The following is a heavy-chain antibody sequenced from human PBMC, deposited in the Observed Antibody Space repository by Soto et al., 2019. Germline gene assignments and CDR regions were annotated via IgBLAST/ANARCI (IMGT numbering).Heavy chain of an antibody. Sequence: PSETLSLTCTVSGGSISSYYWSWIRQPPGKGLEWIAYIYYSGTTTYNPSLKSRVTISVDTSKNKFSLKLTSVTAADTAVYYCPYSSDWYDDIDMWGQYTIVPISS. CDR1: GGSISSYY. CDR2: IYYSGTT. CDR3: PYSSDWYDDIDM. V-gene: IGHV4-59*01. J-gene: IGHJ3*02. D-gene: IGHD6-19*01.